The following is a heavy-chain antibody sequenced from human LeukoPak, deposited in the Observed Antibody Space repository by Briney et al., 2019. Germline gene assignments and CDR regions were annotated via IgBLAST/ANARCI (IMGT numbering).Heavy chain of an antibody. D-gene: IGHD1-1*01. CDR3: ARPVPSRLGWFDP. V-gene: IGHV4-39*01. CDR1: GGSISSSSYY. Sequence: SETLSLTCTVSGGSISSSSYYWGWIRQPPGKGLEWIGSIYYSGSTYYNPPLKSRVTISVDTSKNQFSLKLSSVTAADTAVYYCARPVPSRLGWFDPWGQGTLVTVSS. CDR2: IYYSGST. J-gene: IGHJ5*02.